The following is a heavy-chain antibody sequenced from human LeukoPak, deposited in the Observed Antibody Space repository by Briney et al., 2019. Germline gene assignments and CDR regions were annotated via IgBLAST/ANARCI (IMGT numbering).Heavy chain of an antibody. D-gene: IGHD3-9*01. Sequence: GGALRLSCVGPGVSFCDYAICWGSDALRKGLWCVALIISKADGGSTEYGASVKGRFTISRDDSKRIAYLQINSLKTEETDVYYCTRDILTGYYQPDYWGQGTLVSVSS. CDR1: GVSFCDYA. CDR2: IISKADGGST. CDR3: TRDILTGYYQPDY. J-gene: IGHJ4*02. V-gene: IGHV3-49*04.